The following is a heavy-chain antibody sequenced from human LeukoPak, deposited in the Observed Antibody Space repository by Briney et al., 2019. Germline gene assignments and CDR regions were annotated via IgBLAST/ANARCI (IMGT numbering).Heavy chain of an antibody. CDR3: AKDEVVAEYYFDY. J-gene: IGHJ4*02. CDR1: GFTFSSYE. D-gene: IGHD2-15*01. Sequence: GGSLRLSCAASGFTFSSYEINWVRQAPGKGLEWVSYISSSGSTIYYADSVKGRFTISRDNSKNTLYLQMNSLRAEDTAVYYCAKDEVVAEYYFDYWGQGTLVTVSS. CDR2: ISSSGSTI. V-gene: IGHV3-48*03.